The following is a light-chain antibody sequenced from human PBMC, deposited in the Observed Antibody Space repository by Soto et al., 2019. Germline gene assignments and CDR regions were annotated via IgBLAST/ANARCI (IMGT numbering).Light chain of an antibody. CDR3: QQYGSSPSIT. Sequence: IVFTQSPGTLSLSQGESATLSCRASQSVSSSYLAWYQQKPCQAPRLLIYGASRRATGIPDRFSGSGSGTDFTLTIRRLEPEDFAVYYGQQYGSSPSITFCPWTRLEIK. J-gene: IGKJ5*01. CDR2: GAS. CDR1: QSVSSSY. V-gene: IGKV3-20*01.